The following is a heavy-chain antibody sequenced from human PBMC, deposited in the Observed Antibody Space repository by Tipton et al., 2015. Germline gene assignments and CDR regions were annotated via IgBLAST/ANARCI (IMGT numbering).Heavy chain of an antibody. CDR2: IQYSGST. J-gene: IGHJ6*02. CDR1: GGSISSDNRY. CDR3: ARDLEHGMDV. Sequence: LRLSCTVSGGSISSDNRYWGWIRQPPGKELEWIGYIQYSGSTNYNPSLKRRVTISLDTSKNQFSLTLNSVTAADTAVYYCARDLEHGMDVWGQGTTVTVSS. D-gene: IGHD5-24*01. V-gene: IGHV4-61*01.